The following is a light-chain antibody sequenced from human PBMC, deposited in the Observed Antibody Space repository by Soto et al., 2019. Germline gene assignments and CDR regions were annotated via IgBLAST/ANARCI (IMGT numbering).Light chain of an antibody. CDR2: DAS. CDR3: QQYNSYPT. CDR1: QRVTTW. J-gene: IGKJ4*01. V-gene: IGKV1-5*01. Sequence: DIQMTQSPSTLSASVGDRVTITCRASQRVTTWLAWYQQKPGQAPNLLIHDASTLEPGVPSMFRGSGSGTVFTLTISNLQPDDFATYYCQQYNSYPTFGGGTKVDIK.